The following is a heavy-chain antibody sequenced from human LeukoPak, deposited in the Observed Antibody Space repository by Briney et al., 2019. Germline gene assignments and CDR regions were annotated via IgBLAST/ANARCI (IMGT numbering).Heavy chain of an antibody. CDR1: GFTFSSYW. Sequence: PGGSLRLSCAASGFTFSSYWMHWVRQAPGKGLVWVSRINSDGSSTSYADSVKGRFTISRNNAKNTLYLQINSLRAEDTAVYYCARDLAKDDAFDIWGQGTMVTVSS. J-gene: IGHJ3*02. CDR3: ARDLAKDDAFDI. CDR2: INSDGSST. V-gene: IGHV3-74*01.